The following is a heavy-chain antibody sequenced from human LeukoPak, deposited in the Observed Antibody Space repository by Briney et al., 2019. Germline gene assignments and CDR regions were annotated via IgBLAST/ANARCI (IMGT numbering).Heavy chain of an antibody. CDR3: ATMDTAMRTRYYYYGMDV. D-gene: IGHD5-18*01. Sequence: PGGTLTLSCAASGFTFSSYSMNWVRQAPAPGMERVSSISSSSSYIYYANSVKRRFTISRDNAKSSLYSQMNSLRAEDTAVYYCATMDTAMRTRYYYYGMDVWGQGTTVTVSS. J-gene: IGHJ6*02. V-gene: IGHV3-21*01. CDR1: GFTFSSYS. CDR2: ISSSSSYI.